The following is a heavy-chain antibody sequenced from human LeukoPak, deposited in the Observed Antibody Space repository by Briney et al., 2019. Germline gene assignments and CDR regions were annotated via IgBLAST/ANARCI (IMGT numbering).Heavy chain of an antibody. CDR1: GFTVSSNY. V-gene: IGHV3-53*01. Sequence: SGGSLRLSCAASGFTVSSNYMSWVRQAPGKGLEWVSVIYSGGSTYYADSVKGRFTISRDNSKNTLYLQMNSLRAEDTAVYYCARDADCSGGSCYIDYWGQGTVVTVSS. CDR3: ARDADCSGGSCYIDY. J-gene: IGHJ4*02. D-gene: IGHD2-15*01. CDR2: IYSGGST.